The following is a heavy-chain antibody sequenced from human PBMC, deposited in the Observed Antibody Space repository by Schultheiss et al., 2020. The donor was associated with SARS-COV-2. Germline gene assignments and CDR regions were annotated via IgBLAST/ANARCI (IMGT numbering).Heavy chain of an antibody. CDR2: ISGSGGST. Sequence: GGSLRLSCAASGFTFSSYAMSWVRQAPGKGLEWVSAISGSGGSTYYADSVKGRFTISRDNSKNTLYLQMNSLRAEDTAVYYCAKGGYDFWSGKLGDAFDIWGQGTMVTVSS. CDR3: AKGGYDFWSGKLGDAFDI. J-gene: IGHJ3*02. CDR1: GFTFSSYA. D-gene: IGHD3-3*01. V-gene: IGHV3-23*01.